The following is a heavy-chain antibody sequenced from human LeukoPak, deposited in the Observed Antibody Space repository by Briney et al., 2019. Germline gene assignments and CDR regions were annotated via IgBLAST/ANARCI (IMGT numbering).Heavy chain of an antibody. Sequence: AASVKVSCKASGYTFTSYAMHWVRQAPGQRLEWMGWINAGNGNTKYSQKFQGRVTITRDTSASTAYMELSSLRSEDTAVYYCASSSAPDVLWFGELLSSYGMDVWGQGTTVTVSS. J-gene: IGHJ6*02. CDR2: INAGNGNT. CDR1: GYTFTSYA. D-gene: IGHD3-10*01. CDR3: ASSSAPDVLWFGELLSSYGMDV. V-gene: IGHV1-3*01.